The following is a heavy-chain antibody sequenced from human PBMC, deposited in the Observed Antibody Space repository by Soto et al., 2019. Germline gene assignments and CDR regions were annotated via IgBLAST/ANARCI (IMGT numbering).Heavy chain of an antibody. V-gene: IGHV3-53*01. CDR1: GFTVSSNY. Sequence: EVQLVESGGALIQPGGSLRLSCAASGFTVSSNYMSWVRQAPGKGLEWVSVIYSGGSTYYADSVKGRFTISRDNSRNTRYLQMNSLRAEDTAVYYCARNSGYSYGLYYFDYWGQGTLVTVSS. D-gene: IGHD5-18*01. CDR2: IYSGGST. J-gene: IGHJ4*02. CDR3: ARNSGYSYGLYYFDY.